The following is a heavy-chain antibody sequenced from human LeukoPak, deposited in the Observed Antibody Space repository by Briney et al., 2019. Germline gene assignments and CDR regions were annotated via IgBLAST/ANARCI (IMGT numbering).Heavy chain of an antibody. Sequence: SVKVSCKASGGTFSSYAISWVRQAPGQGLEWMGGIIPIFGTANYAQKFQGRVTITTDESTSTAYMELSSLRSEDTVVYYCARITSNYYDSSGSLGVWGQGTLVTVSS. CDR3: ARITSNYYDSSGSLGV. D-gene: IGHD3-22*01. CDR2: IIPIFGTA. CDR1: GGTFSSYA. V-gene: IGHV1-69*05. J-gene: IGHJ4*02.